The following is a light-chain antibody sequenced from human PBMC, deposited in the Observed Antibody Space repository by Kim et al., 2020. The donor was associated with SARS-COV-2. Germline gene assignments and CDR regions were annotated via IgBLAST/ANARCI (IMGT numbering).Light chain of an antibody. J-gene: IGKJ2*01. V-gene: IGKV1-5*03. CDR1: QSISNS. CDR2: KAS. Sequence: SASVSDRVTITCRASQSISNSLAWYQQKPGKAPNLLIYKASTLQSGVPSRFSGSGSGTEFTLTISSLQPDDFATYYCQQYNSDSRTFGQGTKLEI. CDR3: QQYNSDSRT.